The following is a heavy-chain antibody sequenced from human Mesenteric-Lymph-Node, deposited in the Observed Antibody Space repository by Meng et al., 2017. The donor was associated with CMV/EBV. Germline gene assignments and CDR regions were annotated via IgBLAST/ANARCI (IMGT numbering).Heavy chain of an antibody. CDR1: GFIFDNFV. CDR3: GKDVTPGGLDH. D-gene: IGHD4-23*01. V-gene: IGHV3-9*01. CDR2: VSWNSGTL. J-gene: IGHJ5*02. Sequence: SLKISCAASGFIFDNFVMHWVRQGPGKGLEWVSSVSWNSGTLDYADSVKGRFTISRDNAKHSLYLQMNSLRPEDTAFYYCGKDVTPGGLDHLGQGTLVTVSS.